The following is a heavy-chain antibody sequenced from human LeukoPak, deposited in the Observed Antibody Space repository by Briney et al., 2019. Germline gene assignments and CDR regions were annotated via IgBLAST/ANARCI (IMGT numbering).Heavy chain of an antibody. D-gene: IGHD6-13*01. J-gene: IGHJ6*02. V-gene: IGHV3-23*01. Sequence: GGSLRLSCAASGFTFSSYAMSWVRQATGKGLEWVSAISGSGGSTYYADSVKGRFTISRDNSKHTLYLQMNSLRAEDTAVYYCARNWAGSWYDLDYYGMDVWGQGTTVTVSS. CDR1: GFTFSSYA. CDR3: ARNWAGSWYDLDYYGMDV. CDR2: ISGSGGST.